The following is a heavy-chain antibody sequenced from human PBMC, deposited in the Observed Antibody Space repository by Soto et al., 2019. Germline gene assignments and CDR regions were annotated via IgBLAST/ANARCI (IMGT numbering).Heavy chain of an antibody. J-gene: IGHJ4*02. CDR1: GGSIISSNW. V-gene: IGHV4-4*02. CDR3: ARKYPHSSGWYGNFDY. CDR2: IYHSGST. Sequence: SETLSLTCAVSGGSIISSNWWSLVRHPPGKGLEWIGEIYHSGSTNYNPSLKSRVTISVDKSKNQFSLKLSSVTAADTAVYYCARKYPHSSGWYGNFDYWGQGTLVTVSS. D-gene: IGHD6-19*01.